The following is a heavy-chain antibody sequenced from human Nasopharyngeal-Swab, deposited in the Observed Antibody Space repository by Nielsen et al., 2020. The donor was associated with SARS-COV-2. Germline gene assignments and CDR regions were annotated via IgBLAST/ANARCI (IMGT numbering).Heavy chain of an antibody. Sequence: GESLKISCAASGFTFDNYAMSWVRQPPRRGLEWVSSISGSGSNTYYRDSVKGRFTISRDNAKNTLYLQMNSLRAEDTAVYYCARRATAVDYWGQGTLVTVSS. CDR3: ARRATAVDY. J-gene: IGHJ4*02. CDR2: ISGSGSNT. D-gene: IGHD2-21*02. V-gene: IGHV3-23*01. CDR1: GFTFDNYA.